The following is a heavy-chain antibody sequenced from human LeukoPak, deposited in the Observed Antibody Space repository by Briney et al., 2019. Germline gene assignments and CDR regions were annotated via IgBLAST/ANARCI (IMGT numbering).Heavy chain of an antibody. J-gene: IGHJ2*01. D-gene: IGHD2-15*01. CDR1: QFTFSNYA. CDR2: ISGSGNTT. V-gene: IGHV3-23*01. CDR3: AKGPAPYCGGGRCYSPHWYFDL. Sequence: GSLRLSCAASQFTFSNYAMSWVRQAPGKGLEWVSAISGSGNTTYFGDSVTGRFTISRDNSKNTVYLQMNSLSAEDTAVYYCAKGPAPYCGGGRCYSPHWYFDLWGRGTLVTVSS.